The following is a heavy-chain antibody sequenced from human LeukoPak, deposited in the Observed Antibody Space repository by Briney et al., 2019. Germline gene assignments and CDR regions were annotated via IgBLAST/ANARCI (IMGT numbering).Heavy chain of an antibody. CDR2: ISGGGSGT. J-gene: IGHJ4*02. Sequence: GGSLRLSCAVSGFTFSSYAMTWVRQAPGQGLEWVSLISGGGSGTYYADSVKGRFTISRDNSKNMLYLQMNSLRAEDTALYYCAKDLRVHWGQGTLVTVSS. CDR3: AKDLRVH. V-gene: IGHV3-23*01. CDR1: GFTFSSYA. D-gene: IGHD3-10*01.